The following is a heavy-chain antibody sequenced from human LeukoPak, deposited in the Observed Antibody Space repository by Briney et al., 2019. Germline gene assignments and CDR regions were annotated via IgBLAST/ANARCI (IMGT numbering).Heavy chain of an antibody. CDR2: IYYSGST. D-gene: IGHD1-26*01. J-gene: IGHJ4*02. CDR3: ARLASGSYGPLTPLDY. Sequence: SETLSLTCTVSGGSISSYYWSLIRQPPGKGLEWIGDIYYSGSTNYNPSLKSRVTISVDTSKNQFSLRLSSVTAADTAVYYSARLASGSYGPLTPLDYWGQGTLVTVSS. CDR1: GGSISSYY. V-gene: IGHV4-59*08.